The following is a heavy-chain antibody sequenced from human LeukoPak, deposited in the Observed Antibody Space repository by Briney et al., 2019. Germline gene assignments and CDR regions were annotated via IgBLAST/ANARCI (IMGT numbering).Heavy chain of an antibody. J-gene: IGHJ6*03. V-gene: IGHV3-23*01. Sequence: GGSLRVFCAASGFTLYSYAMSRVRQAPGKGLEWVSAISCSGGSTYYADYVKGRFTISRDNSQNQLYLPMKSLRGQDTAVYYCAKDRGSRDGYNWAYYYYYYYMDVWGKGTTVTASS. D-gene: IGHD5-24*01. CDR2: ISCSGGST. CDR3: AKDRGSRDGYNWAYYYYYYYMDV. CDR1: GFTLYSYA.